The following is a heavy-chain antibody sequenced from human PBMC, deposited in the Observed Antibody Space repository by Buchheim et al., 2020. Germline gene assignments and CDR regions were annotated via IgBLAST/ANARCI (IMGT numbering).Heavy chain of an antibody. CDR3: AIHNVVGATWRFDY. D-gene: IGHD1-26*01. CDR2: ISGSGAGT. V-gene: IGHV3-23*01. CDR1: GLTFSKYV. Sequence: EVQVLESGGGLVQPGGSLRLSCAASGLTFSKYVMSWVCQAPGKGLEWVSAISGSGAGTYYADSVKGRFTISRDNSKNTLFLQMNSLRAEDTAVYYCAIHNVVGATWRFDYWGQGTL. J-gene: IGHJ4*02.